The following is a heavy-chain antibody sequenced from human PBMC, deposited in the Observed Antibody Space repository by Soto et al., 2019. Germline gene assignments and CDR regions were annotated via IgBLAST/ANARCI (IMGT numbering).Heavy chain of an antibody. CDR1: GFTFSSYA. Sequence: LRLSCAASGFTFSSYAMSWVRQAPGKGLEWVSAISGSGGSTYYADSVKGRFTISRDNSKNTLYLQMNSLRAEDTAVYYCAKARGCSSTSCYSHYLDYWGRGTLVTVSS. D-gene: IGHD2-2*01. J-gene: IGHJ4*02. CDR3: AKARGCSSTSCYSHYLDY. V-gene: IGHV3-23*01. CDR2: ISGSGGST.